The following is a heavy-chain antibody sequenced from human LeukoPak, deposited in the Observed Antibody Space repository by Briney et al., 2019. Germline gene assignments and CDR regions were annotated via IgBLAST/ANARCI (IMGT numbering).Heavy chain of an antibody. CDR3: ARDDRAEPTRFDY. CDR1: GGSISSSSYY. V-gene: IGHV4-39*07. J-gene: IGHJ4*02. CDR2: IYYSGST. Sequence: SETLSLTCTVSGGSISSSSYYWGWIRQPPGKGLEWIGSIYYSGSTYYNPSLKSRVTISVDTSKNQFSLKLSSVTAADTAVYYCARDDRAEPTRFDYWGQGTLVTVSS. D-gene: IGHD1-26*01.